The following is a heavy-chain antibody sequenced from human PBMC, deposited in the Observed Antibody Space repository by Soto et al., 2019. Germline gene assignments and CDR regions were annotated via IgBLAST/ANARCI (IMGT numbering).Heavy chain of an antibody. Sequence: QVQLVQSGAEVKKPGSSVKVSCKASGGTFSSYTISWVRQAPGQGLEWMGRIIPILGIANYAQKFQGRVTITADKSTSTGYMELSRLRSEDTAVYYCAGSIAAAGTTGANFDYWGQGTLVTVS. J-gene: IGHJ4*02. CDR2: IIPILGIA. D-gene: IGHD6-13*01. CDR1: GGTFSSYT. CDR3: AGSIAAAGTTGANFDY. V-gene: IGHV1-69*02.